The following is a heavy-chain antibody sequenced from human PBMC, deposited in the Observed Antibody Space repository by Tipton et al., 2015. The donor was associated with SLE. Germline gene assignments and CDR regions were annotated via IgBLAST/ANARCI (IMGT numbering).Heavy chain of an antibody. J-gene: IGHJ4*02. CDR2: VYSSGTT. V-gene: IGHV4-61*02. CDR3: ARDHPVAGPFDH. CDR1: GASISSGSYY. Sequence: TLSLTCTVSGASISSGSYYWNWIRQPAGKGLEWIGRVYSSGTTNYNSSLKSRVTISVDTSKNQFSLKLSSATAADTAVYYCARDHPVAGPFDHWGQGTLVTVSS. D-gene: IGHD6-19*01.